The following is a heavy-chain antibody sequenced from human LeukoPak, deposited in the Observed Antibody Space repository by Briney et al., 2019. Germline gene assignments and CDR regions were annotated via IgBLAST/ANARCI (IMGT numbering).Heavy chain of an antibody. CDR3: ARMVQYGSAGWFDP. J-gene: IGHJ5*02. Sequence: PSQTLSLTCAVSGGSISSGGYYWSWIRQHPGKGLEWIGYIYYSGSTYYNPSLKSRVSISVDTSKNQFSLKLSSATAADTAMYYCARMVQYGSAGWFDPSGQGTLVTVSS. CDR2: IYYSGST. V-gene: IGHV4-31*11. CDR1: GGSISSGGYY. D-gene: IGHD3-10*01.